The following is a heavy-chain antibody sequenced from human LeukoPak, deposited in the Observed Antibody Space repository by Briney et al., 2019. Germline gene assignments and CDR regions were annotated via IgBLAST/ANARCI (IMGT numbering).Heavy chain of an antibody. CDR1: GYTFTSYG. CDR2: ISAYNGNT. D-gene: IGHD3-10*01. V-gene: IGHV1-18*01. CDR3: ARRPADYHGSGSYPDY. Sequence: ASVKVSCKASGYTFTSYGISWVRQAPGQGLEWMGWISAYNGNTNYAQKLQGRVTMTTDTSTSTAYMELRSLRSDDTAVYYCARRPADYHGSGSYPDYWGQGTLVTVSS. J-gene: IGHJ4*02.